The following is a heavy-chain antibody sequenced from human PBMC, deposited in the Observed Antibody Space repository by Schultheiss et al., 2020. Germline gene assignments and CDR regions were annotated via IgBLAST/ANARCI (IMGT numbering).Heavy chain of an antibody. CDR2: IWYDGSEK. V-gene: IGHV3-33*01. J-gene: IGHJ4*02. D-gene: IGHD6-13*01. CDR1: GFTFSRYG. Sequence: GGSLRLSCAASGFTFSRYGMHWVRQAPGKGLEWVAVIWYDGSEKYYADSVKGRFSISRDNSKNTLFLQMNSLRVEDTAVYYCARDPYSTWTYYFEYWGQGTLVTVSS. CDR3: ARDPYSTWTYYFEY.